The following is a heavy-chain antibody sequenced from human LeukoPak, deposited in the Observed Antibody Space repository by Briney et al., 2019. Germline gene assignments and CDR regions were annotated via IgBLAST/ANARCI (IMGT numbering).Heavy chain of an antibody. CDR1: GYSISSGYY. D-gene: IGHD3-10*02. J-gene: IGHJ4*02. CDR2: IYHSGST. CDR3: ARRPIRVRVSPYFDY. V-gene: IGHV4-38-2*02. Sequence: PSETLSLTWTVSGYSISSGYYWGWIRQPPGKGLEWIGSIYHSGSTYYNPSLKSRVTISVDTSKNQFSLKLSSVTAADTAVYYCARRPIRVRVSPYFDYWGQGTLVTVSS.